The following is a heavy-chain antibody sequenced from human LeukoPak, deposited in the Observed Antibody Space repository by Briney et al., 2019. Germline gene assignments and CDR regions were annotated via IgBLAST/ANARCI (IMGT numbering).Heavy chain of an antibody. CDR1: GFTFNTYS. V-gene: IGHV3-21*01. Sequence: GGSLRLSCAASGFTFNTYSMSWVRQAPGKGLEWVSIISRASESIFYADSVKGRFTISRDNAKNSLYLQMNSLRAEDTAVYYCARVYGSGSYLKDAFDIWGQGTMVTVSS. CDR2: ISRASESI. CDR3: ARVYGSGSYLKDAFDI. D-gene: IGHD3-10*01. J-gene: IGHJ3*02.